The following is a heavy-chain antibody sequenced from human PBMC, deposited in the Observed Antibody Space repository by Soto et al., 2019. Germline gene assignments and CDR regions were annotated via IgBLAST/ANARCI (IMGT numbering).Heavy chain of an antibody. CDR2: IIPLLDVT. CDR3: ARDSGTVGYDDS. CDR1: GGTFSTYT. D-gene: IGHD3-10*01. Sequence: QVQLVQSGAEVKKPGSSVKVSCKATGGTFSTYTINWVRQAPGQGLEWMGRIIPLLDVTNNAQRFQGRVTITADKCTSTVYMELTSLTSQDTAVYYCARDSGTVGYDDSWGQGTLVTVSS. J-gene: IGHJ4*02. V-gene: IGHV1-69*08.